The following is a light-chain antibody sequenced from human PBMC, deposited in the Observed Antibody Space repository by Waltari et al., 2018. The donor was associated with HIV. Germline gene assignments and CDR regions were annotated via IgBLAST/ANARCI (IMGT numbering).Light chain of an antibody. CDR1: QNINSW. J-gene: IGKJ4*01. Sequence: DIQMTQSTSTLSASVGDSVTITCRASQNINSWLAWYQQRPGNAPKLLIYKASTLEGGVPSRFSGSGSGTEFTLTITSLQPDDFASYYCQQYNGLSLTFGGGTRVEIK. V-gene: IGKV1-5*03. CDR2: KAS. CDR3: QQYNGLSLT.